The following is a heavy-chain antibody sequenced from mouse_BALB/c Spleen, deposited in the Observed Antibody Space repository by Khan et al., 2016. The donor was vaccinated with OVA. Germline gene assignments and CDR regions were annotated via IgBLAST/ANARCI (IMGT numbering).Heavy chain of an antibody. V-gene: IGHV1-4*01. J-gene: IGHJ3*01. D-gene: IGHD2-14*01. CDR1: GYTFTSYT. CDR2: INPSSGYT. CDR3: EREGAYYRSDGWFAY. Sequence: VQLQQSGAELARPGASVKMSCKASGYTFTSYTMHWVKQRPGQGLEWIGYINPSSGYTNYNQKFKDKATLTADKSSSTAYMQLSSPTSEDSAGYYCEREGAYYRSDGWFAYWGQGTLVTVSA.